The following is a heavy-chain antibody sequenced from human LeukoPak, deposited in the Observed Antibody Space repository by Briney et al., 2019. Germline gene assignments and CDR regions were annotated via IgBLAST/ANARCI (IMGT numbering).Heavy chain of an antibody. CDR2: IKQDGSEK. V-gene: IGHV3-7*01. Sequence: GGSLRLSCAASGFTFSSYWMSWVRQAPGKGLEWVANIKQDGSEKYYADSVKGRFTISRDNSKNTLYLQMNSLRAEDTAVYYCARDLLPSSQEWFGELDMDVWGQGTTVTVSS. CDR3: ARDLLPSSQEWFGELDMDV. J-gene: IGHJ6*02. CDR1: GFTFSSYW. D-gene: IGHD3-10*01.